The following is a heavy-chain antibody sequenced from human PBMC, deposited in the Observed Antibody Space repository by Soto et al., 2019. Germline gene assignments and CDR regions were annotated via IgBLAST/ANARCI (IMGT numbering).Heavy chain of an antibody. CDR2: IYYSGST. V-gene: IGHV4-59*01. CDR3: ARGRAYYDILTGYSPYYYYYGMDV. Sequence: PSETLSLTCTVSGGSISSYYWSWIRQPPGKGLEWIGYIYYSGSTNYNPSLKSRVTISVDTSKNQFSLKLSSVTAADTAVYYCARGRAYYDILTGYSPYYYYYGMDVWGQGTTVTVSS. D-gene: IGHD3-9*01. CDR1: GGSISSYY. J-gene: IGHJ6*02.